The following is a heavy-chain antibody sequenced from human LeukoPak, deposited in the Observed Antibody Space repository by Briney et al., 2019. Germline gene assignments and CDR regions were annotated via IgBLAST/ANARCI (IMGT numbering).Heavy chain of an antibody. J-gene: IGHJ4*02. CDR2: IYYSWST. Sequence: SETLSLTCTVSGGSISSSSYYWGWIRQPPGKGLECIGRIYYSWSTYYNPSLKSRVTISVDKSKNQFSLKLSSVTAADTAVYYCARAPYDFWSGYYGGLYFDYWGQGTLVTVSS. D-gene: IGHD3-3*01. CDR3: ARAPYDFWSGYYGGLYFDY. CDR1: GGSISSSSYY. V-gene: IGHV4-39*07.